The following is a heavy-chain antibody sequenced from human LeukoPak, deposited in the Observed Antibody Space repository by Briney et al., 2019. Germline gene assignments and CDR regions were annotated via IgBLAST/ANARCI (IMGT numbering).Heavy chain of an antibody. CDR1: GFTFSSYS. CDR3: ASFRGWFGELLYPDAFDI. V-gene: IGHV3-48*02. D-gene: IGHD3-10*01. CDR2: ISSSGSTI. J-gene: IGHJ3*02. Sequence: PGGSLRLSCAASGFTFSSYSMNWVRQAPGKGLEWVSYISSSGSTIYYADSVRGRFTISRDNAKNSLYLQMNSLRDEDTAVYYCASFRGWFGELLYPDAFDIWGQGTMVTVSS.